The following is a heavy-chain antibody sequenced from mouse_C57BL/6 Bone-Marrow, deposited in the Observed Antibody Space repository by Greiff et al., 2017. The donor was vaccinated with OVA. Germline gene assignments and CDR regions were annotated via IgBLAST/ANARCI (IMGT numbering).Heavy chain of an antibody. J-gene: IGHJ2*01. V-gene: IGHV5-4*03. CDR3: ERRDYDGYYVDY. D-gene: IGHD2-3*01. CDR2: ISDGGSYT. CDR1: GFTFSSYA. Sequence: EVKLMESGGGLVKPGGSLKLSCAASGFTFSSYAMSWVRQTPEKRLEWVATISDGGSYTYYPDNVKGRFTIARDNAKNNPYLQMSHLKSEDTAMYYCERRDYDGYYVDYWGQGTTLTVSS.